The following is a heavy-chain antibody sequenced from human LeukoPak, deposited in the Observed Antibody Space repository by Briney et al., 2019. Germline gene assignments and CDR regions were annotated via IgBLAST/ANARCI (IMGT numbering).Heavy chain of an antibody. CDR3: ARDLAGGWDY. V-gene: IGHV3-7*01. J-gene: IGHJ4*02. CDR1: GFTFSSYW. Sequence: GGSLRLSCAASGFTFSSYWMSWVRQAPGKGLEWVANIKEDGSEKYYVDSVKGRFTISRDNSKNTLYLQMNSLRAEDTAVYYCARDLAGGWDYWGQGTLVTVSS. D-gene: IGHD6-19*01. CDR2: IKEDGSEK.